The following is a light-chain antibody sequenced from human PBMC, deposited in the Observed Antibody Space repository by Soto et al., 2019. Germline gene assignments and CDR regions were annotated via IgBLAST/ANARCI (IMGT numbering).Light chain of an antibody. CDR2: WAS. Sequence: DIVMTQSPDSLAVSLGERATINCKSSQSLSYGSNNYNFLSWYQQKPGQPPRLLISWASTRESGVPDRFSGSGSGTDFTLTISSLQAEDVAVYYCQQYYTALYTFGPGTKLEIK. CDR1: QSLSYGSNNYNF. V-gene: IGKV4-1*01. J-gene: IGKJ2*01. CDR3: QQYYTALYT.